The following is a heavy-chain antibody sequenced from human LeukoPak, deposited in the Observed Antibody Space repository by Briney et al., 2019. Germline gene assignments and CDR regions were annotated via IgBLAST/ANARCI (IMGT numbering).Heavy chain of an antibody. CDR2: INPSGGST. V-gene: IGHV1-46*01. J-gene: IGHJ6*02. CDR3: ARDFGGYDSGYYYYYGMDV. D-gene: IGHD5-12*01. Sequence: GASVKVSCKASGYTFTSYYMHWVRQAPGQGLEWMGIINPSGGSTSYAQKFQGRVTMTRDTSTSTAYMELRSLRSDDTAVYYCARDFGGYDSGYYYYYGMDVWGQGTTVTVSS. CDR1: GYTFTSYY.